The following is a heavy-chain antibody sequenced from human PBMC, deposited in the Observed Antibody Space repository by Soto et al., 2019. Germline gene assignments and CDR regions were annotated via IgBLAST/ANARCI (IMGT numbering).Heavy chain of an antibody. CDR1: GSSISSSSYY. CDR2: IYYSGST. V-gene: IGHV4-39*01. D-gene: IGHD1-20*01. Sequence: PSETLSLTCTVSGSSISSSSYYWGWLRQPPGKGLEWIGSIYYSGSTYYNPSLKSRVTISVDTSKNQFSLKLSSVTAADTAVYYCARQGITGSDYYYGMDVWGQGTTVTVSS. J-gene: IGHJ6*02. CDR3: ARQGITGSDYYYGMDV.